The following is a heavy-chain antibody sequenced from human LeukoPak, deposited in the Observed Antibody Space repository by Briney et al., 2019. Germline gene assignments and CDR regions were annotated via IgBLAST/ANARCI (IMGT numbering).Heavy chain of an antibody. CDR1: GGSFSGYY. J-gene: IGHJ4*02. CDR2: ISRTGST. Sequence: SETLSLTCAVYGGSFSGYYWSWIRQPPGKVLEWIGEISRTGSTSYNPSLWSRVTIAGDTSKNQLSLKLTSVTAADTAIYYCASQGSDSGWFYFWGQGTLVTVSS. D-gene: IGHD6-19*01. CDR3: ASQGSDSGWFYF. V-gene: IGHV4-34*01.